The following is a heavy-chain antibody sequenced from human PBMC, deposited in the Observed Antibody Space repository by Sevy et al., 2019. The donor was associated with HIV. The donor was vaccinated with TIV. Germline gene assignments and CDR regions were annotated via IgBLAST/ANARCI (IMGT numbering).Heavy chain of an antibody. V-gene: IGHV3-15*01. CDR1: RFTFSSAW. Sequence: GGSLRLSCAASRFTFSSAWMSWVRLAPGKGLEWVGRIRSKTDGGTIDYAAPVKGRFTISREDSKNTLYLQMNSLKTEDTAVYYCITDPGYRGYDEEVINYYYYGMDVWGQGTTVTVSS. CDR3: ITDPGYRGYDEEVINYYYYGMDV. D-gene: IGHD5-12*01. J-gene: IGHJ6*02. CDR2: IRSKTDGGTI.